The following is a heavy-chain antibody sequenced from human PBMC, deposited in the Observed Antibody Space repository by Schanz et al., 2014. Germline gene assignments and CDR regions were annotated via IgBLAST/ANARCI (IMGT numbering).Heavy chain of an antibody. V-gene: IGHV1-46*01. CDR3: AIGIPYCSSTSCSELDAYDV. D-gene: IGHD2-2*01. CDR1: NYIFTKYY. Sequence: QVQLVQSGAEVKKPGASVKLSCKASNYIFTKYYIHCVRQAPGQGLEWMGLINPYDDTIDYAKKFHGRFTMTRDTSTTAVYMELSSLRSDDTAMYYCAIGIPYCSSTSCSELDAYDVWGQGTLVTVSS. J-gene: IGHJ3*01. CDR2: INPYDDTI.